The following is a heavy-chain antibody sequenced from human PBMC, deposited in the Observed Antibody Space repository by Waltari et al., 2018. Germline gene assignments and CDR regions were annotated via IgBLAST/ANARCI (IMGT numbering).Heavy chain of an antibody. CDR2: ITSSSSAI. J-gene: IGHJ4*02. Sequence: EVQLVESGGGLVQPGGSLRLYCAAYGFSLSSYSMNWIRQAPGKGLEWFSYITSSSSAISYADSVKGRFTISRDNAKNSLYLQMNSLRDEDTAVYYCARDLNWAFDSWGQGTLVTVSS. D-gene: IGHD7-27*01. V-gene: IGHV3-48*02. CDR1: GFSLSSYS. CDR3: ARDLNWAFDS.